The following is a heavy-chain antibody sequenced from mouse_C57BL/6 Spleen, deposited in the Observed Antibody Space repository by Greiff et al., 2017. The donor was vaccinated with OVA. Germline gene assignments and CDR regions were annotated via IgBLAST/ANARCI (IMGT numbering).Heavy chain of an antibody. CDR1: GYTFTDYY. V-gene: IGHV1-19*01. CDR2: INPYNGGT. J-gene: IGHJ1*03. D-gene: IGHD2-4*01. Sequence: VQLQQSGPVLVKPGASVKMSCKASGYTFTDYYMNWVKQSHGKSLEWIGVINPYNGGTSYNQKFKGKATLTVDKSSSTAYMELNSLTSEDSAVYYCARGGLRRRLYWYFDVWGTGTTVTVSS. CDR3: ARGGLRRRLYWYFDV.